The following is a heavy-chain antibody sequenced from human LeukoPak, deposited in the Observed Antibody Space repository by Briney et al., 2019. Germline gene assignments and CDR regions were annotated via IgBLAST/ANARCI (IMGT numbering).Heavy chain of an antibody. CDR1: GFTFSSYA. CDR3: AKGFQFGVVIPYYMDV. Sequence: GGSLRLSCAASGFTFSSYAMSWVRQAPGKGLEWVSAISGSGGSTYYADSVKGRFTISRDNSKNTLYLQMNSLRAEDTAVYYCAKGFQFGVVIPYYMDVWGKGTTVTVSS. D-gene: IGHD3-3*01. CDR2: ISGSGGST. V-gene: IGHV3-23*01. J-gene: IGHJ6*03.